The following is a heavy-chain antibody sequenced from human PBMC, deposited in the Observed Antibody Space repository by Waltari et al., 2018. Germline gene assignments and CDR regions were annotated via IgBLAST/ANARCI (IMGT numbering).Heavy chain of an antibody. Sequence: QVQLVQSGAEVKKPGSSVKVSCKASGGTFSSFAISWVRTAPGQGLEWMGGIIPIFGTANYAQKFQGRVTITADESTSTAYMELSSLRSEDTAVYYCARVFSPGTTVTTFDYWGQGTLVTVSS. V-gene: IGHV1-69*01. CDR2: IIPIFGTA. D-gene: IGHD4-17*01. CDR3: ARVFSPGTTVTTFDY. CDR1: GGTFSSFA. J-gene: IGHJ4*02.